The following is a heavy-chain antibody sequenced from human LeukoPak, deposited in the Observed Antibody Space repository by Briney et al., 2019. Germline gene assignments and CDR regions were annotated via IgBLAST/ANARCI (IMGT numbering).Heavy chain of an antibody. CDR1: GGSINNYY. Sequence: SETLSLTCTVSGGSINNYYWSWIRQPPGKGLEWIGFIHYTGSTNYNPSLKSRVTMSVDTSKNQFSLKLSSVTAADTAVYYCAREVAVAGRGWFDPWGQGTLVTVSS. J-gene: IGHJ5*02. CDR3: AREVAVAGRGWFDP. CDR2: IHYTGST. V-gene: IGHV4-59*12. D-gene: IGHD6-19*01.